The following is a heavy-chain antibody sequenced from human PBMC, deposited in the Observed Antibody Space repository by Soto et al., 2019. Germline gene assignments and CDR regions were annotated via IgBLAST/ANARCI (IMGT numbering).Heavy chain of an antibody. J-gene: IGHJ4*02. D-gene: IGHD2-2*01. CDR2: IKSKTVGETT. CDR3: TTDNCRSSTCYLNY. Sequence: GGALRLSCAAFGIPFSSPWMKWVPPAPGEGLEWVGRIKSKTVGETTDYSAPVKGRFALSRDDSKNTVSLQMNSLKSEDTAIYYCTTDNCRSSTCYLNYWGQGALVTVSS. V-gene: IGHV3-15*07. CDR1: GIPFSSPW.